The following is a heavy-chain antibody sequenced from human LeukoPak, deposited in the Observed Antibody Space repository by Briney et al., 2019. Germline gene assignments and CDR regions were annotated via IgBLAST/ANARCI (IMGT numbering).Heavy chain of an antibody. CDR1: GGSISSYY. Sequence: PSETLSLTCTVSGGSISSYYWSWIRQPPGKGLEWIGYIYYSGSTNYNPSLKSRVTISVDTSKYQFSLKLSSVTAADTAVYYCASAPWPSDAFDIWGQGTMVTVSS. D-gene: IGHD5-24*01. V-gene: IGHV4-59*01. CDR2: IYYSGST. CDR3: ASAPWPSDAFDI. J-gene: IGHJ3*02.